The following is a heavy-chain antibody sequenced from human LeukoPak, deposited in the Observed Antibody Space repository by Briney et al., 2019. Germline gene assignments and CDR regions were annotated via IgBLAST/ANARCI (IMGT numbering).Heavy chain of an antibody. D-gene: IGHD2-2*01. J-gene: IGHJ6*02. V-gene: IGHV3-11*01. CDR2: ISSRGSTI. CDR1: GFTFSDYY. Sequence: GGSLRLSCAASGFTFSDYYMSWIRQAPGKGLEWVSYISSRGSTIYYADSVKGRFTISRDNAKNSLYLQMNSLRAEDTAVYYCARDPRYCSSTSCYPPYYGMDVWGQGTTVTVSS. CDR3: ARDPRYCSSTSCYPPYYGMDV.